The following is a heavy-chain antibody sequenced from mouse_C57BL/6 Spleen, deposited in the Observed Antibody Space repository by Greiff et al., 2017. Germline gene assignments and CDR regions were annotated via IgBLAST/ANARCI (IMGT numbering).Heavy chain of an antibody. CDR3: TIYYYGSSGAMDY. J-gene: IGHJ4*01. CDR2: IDPENGDT. Sequence: EVQLQQSGAELVRPGASVKLSCTASGFNIKDDYMHWVKQRPEQGLEWIGWIDPENGDTEYASKFQGKATITADTSSNTAYLQLSSLTSEDTAVYYCTIYYYGSSGAMDYWGQGTSVTVSS. D-gene: IGHD1-1*01. V-gene: IGHV14-4*01. CDR1: GFNIKDDY.